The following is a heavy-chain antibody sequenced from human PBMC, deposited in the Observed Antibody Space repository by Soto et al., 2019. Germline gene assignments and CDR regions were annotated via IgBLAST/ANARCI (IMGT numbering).Heavy chain of an antibody. D-gene: IGHD3-16*02. V-gene: IGHV3-23*01. CDR1: GFTFSSYA. CDR3: AKSRVFIGAIVTLLDS. Sequence: EVQLLESGGGLVQPGGSLTLSCATSGFTFSSYAMVWVRQAAEKGLEWVASISNNGDTAYYADSVKGRFTISRGNSEXSLYLPMNGLRADDTALYFCAKSRVFIGAIVTLLDSWGQGTQVTVSS. J-gene: IGHJ4*02. CDR2: ISNNGDTA.